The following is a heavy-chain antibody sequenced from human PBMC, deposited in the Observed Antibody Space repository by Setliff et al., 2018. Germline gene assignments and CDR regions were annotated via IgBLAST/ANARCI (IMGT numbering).Heavy chain of an antibody. V-gene: IGHV1-18*01. CDR3: VRESRITVLGVDNYHYMDV. CDR1: GYSFTSYG. CDR2: ITTYNDNT. J-gene: IGHJ6*03. Sequence: ASVKVSCKTSGYSFTSYGISWVRQAPGQGLEWMGHITTYNDNTKYAQKFQGRITVTTDLSTSTAYLDLRSLRSDDTAVYYCVRESRITVLGVDNYHYMDVWGRGTTVTVSS. D-gene: IGHD3-3*01.